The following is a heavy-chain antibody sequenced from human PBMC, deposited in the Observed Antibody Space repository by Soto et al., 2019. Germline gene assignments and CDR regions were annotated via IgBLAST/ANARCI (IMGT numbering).Heavy chain of an antibody. CDR3: AKSIGYSFDYYGMDV. Sequence: EVQLLESGGGLVQPGGSLRLSCAASGFTFSSYAMTWVRQAPGKGLEWVSSISGSGAATYYAESVKGRFTISRDNSKNTLYLQMISLRAEDTAIYYCAKSIGYSFDYYGMDVWGQGTTVTVSS. CDR1: GFTFSSYA. CDR2: ISGSGAAT. D-gene: IGHD5-18*01. V-gene: IGHV3-23*01. J-gene: IGHJ6*02.